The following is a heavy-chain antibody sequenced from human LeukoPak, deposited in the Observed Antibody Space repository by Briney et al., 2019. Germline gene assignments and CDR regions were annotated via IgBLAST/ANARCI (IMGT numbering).Heavy chain of an antibody. CDR2: IYYSGST. V-gene: IGHV4-59*01. Sequence: SETLSLTCTVSGGSISSYYWSWIRQPPGKGLEWIGYIYYSGSTNYNPSLKSRVTISVDTSKNQFSLKLSPVTAADTAVYYCARVAGTGSFDYWGQGTLVTVSS. J-gene: IGHJ4*02. D-gene: IGHD3/OR15-3a*01. CDR3: ARVAGTGSFDY. CDR1: GGSISSYY.